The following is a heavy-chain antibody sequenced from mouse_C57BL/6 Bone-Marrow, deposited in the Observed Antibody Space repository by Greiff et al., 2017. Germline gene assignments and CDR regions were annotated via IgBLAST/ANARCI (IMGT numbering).Heavy chain of an antibody. Sequence: EVKLVESGPELVKPGASVTISCTASGYSFTDYNMNWVKQRTGKSLEWIGVINPNYGTTRYNQKFTGQAIFTVDPSSSTAFMQLNIQTSEASAVYSGARWCAYFSNYDGRLFAYWGQGTLVTVSA. V-gene: IGHV1-39*01. D-gene: IGHD2-5*01. CDR1: GYSFTDYN. CDR2: INPNYGTT. CDR3: ARWCAYFSNYDGRLFAY. J-gene: IGHJ3*01.